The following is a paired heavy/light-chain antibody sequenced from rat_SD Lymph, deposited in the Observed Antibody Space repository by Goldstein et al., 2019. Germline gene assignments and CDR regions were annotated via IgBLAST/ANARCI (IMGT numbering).Light chain of an antibody. J-gene: IGKJ4*01. CDR1: QDVGIY. CDR2: RAT. V-gene: IGKV14S9*01. Sequence: DIQMTQSPSSMSVSLGDTVTITCRASQDVGIYVNWFQQKPGKSPRRMIYRATNLADGVPSRFSGSRSGSDYSLTISSLESEDVADYHCLQYDEYPFTFGSGTKLEIK. CDR3: LQYDEYPFT.
Heavy chain of an antibody. V-gene: IGHV5-62*01. Sequence: VQLVESGGGLVQPGKSLKLSCSASGFTFSSYGMHWIRQAPGKGLDWVAYISSSSGTVYADAVKGRFTISRDNAKNTLYLQLNSLKSEDTAIYYCASPLFDYWGQGVMVTVSS. CDR1: GFTFSSYG. CDR2: ISSSSGT. CDR3: ASPLFDY. J-gene: IGHJ2*01. D-gene: IGHD3-1*01.